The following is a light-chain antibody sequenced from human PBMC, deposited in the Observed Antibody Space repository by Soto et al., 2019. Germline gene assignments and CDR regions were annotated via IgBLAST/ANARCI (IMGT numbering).Light chain of an antibody. V-gene: IGLV2-23*01. CDR3: CSYAGSSTYV. CDR1: SSDVGSYNL. Sequence: QSALTQPASLSCSPGQSITISCTGTSSDVGSYNLVSWYQQHPGKAPKRMIYEGSKRPSGVSNRFSGSKSGNTASLTISGLQAEDEADYYCCSYAGSSTYVFGTGTKVTVL. J-gene: IGLJ1*01. CDR2: EGS.